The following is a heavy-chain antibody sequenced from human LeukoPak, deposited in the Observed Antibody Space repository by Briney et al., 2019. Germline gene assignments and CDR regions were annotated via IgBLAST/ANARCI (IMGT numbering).Heavy chain of an antibody. J-gene: IGHJ3*02. D-gene: IGHD3-10*01. CDR3: ARHKRGYYSPFDI. CDR2: ISRSGSTI. Sequence: PGGSLRLSCAASGFTLSSSEMNWVRQAPGKGLEWVSYISRSGSTIYYADSVKGQFTISRDNAKNSLYLQMNSLRAEDTAVYYCARHKRGYYSPFDIWGQGTMVTVSS. CDR1: GFTLSSSE. V-gene: IGHV3-48*03.